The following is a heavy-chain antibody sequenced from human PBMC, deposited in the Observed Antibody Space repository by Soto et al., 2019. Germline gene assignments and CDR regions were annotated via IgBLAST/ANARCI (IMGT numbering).Heavy chain of an antibody. V-gene: IGHV3-48*02. CDR1: GFTFSSYS. J-gene: IGHJ5*02. D-gene: IGHD3-22*01. Sequence: PGGSLRLSCAASGFTFSSYSMNRVRQAPGKGLEWVSYISSNSNTIYYADTVKGRFTISRDNAKNSLYLQKNSLRDEDTVVYYCARVNLYYYDSSGYPPWGQGTLVTVSS. CDR2: ISSNSNTI. CDR3: ARVNLYYYDSSGYPP.